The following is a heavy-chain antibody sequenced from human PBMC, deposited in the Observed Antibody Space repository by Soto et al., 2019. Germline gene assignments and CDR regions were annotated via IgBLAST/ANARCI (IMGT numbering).Heavy chain of an antibody. CDR1: GFTFSSYA. CDR2: ISVSGSSTI. CDR3: TRSAYMDV. V-gene: IGHV3-48*01. D-gene: IGHD2-2*01. Sequence: GGSLRLSCAASGFTFSSYAMTWVRQAPGKGLEWVSAISVSGSSTIYYADSVKGRFTISRDNAKNSLYLQMDSLRAEDTAVYYATRSAYMDVWGTGTTVTVSS. J-gene: IGHJ6*03.